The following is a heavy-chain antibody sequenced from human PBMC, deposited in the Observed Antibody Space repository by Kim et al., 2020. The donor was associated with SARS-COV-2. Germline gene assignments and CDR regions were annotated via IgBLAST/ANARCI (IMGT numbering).Heavy chain of an antibody. D-gene: IGHD2-15*01. CDR1: GFTFSSYA. CDR2: ICSSGATT. V-gene: IGHV3-64*01. J-gene: IGHJ4*01. Sequence: GGSLRLSCAASGFTFSSYAMHWVRQAPGKGLEYVSAICSSGATTYSASFVKSFSTISNDSSKTMLHLLNSLLAADTMAFYYSASSPCYLAYFYY. CDR3: ASSPCYLAYFYY.